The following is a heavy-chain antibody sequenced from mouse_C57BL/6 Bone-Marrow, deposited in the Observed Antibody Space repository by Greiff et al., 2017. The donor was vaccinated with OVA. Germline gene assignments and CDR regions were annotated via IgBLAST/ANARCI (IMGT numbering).Heavy chain of an antibody. V-gene: IGHV1-62-3*01. CDR3: AILITTGPWFAY. J-gene: IGHJ3*01. Sequence: QVQLQQPGAELVKPGASVKLSYKASGYTFTSYWMHWVKQRPGRGLEWIGRIDPNSGSTNYNEKFKSKATLTVDTSSSTAYMQLSSLTSEDSAVYYCAILITTGPWFAYWGQGTLVTVSA. CDR1: GYTFTSYW. D-gene: IGHD1-1*01. CDR2: IDPNSGST.